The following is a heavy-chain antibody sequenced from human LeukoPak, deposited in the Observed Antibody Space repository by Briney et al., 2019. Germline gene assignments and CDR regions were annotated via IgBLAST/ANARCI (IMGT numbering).Heavy chain of an antibody. Sequence: ASVKVSCKASGYTFTSYYMYWVRQAPGQGLEWMGIISPSGGSTTYAQKFQGRLTMTRDTSTSTVSMELSSLRSEDTAVYYCASSAYGSGSPSHWGQGTLVTVSS. D-gene: IGHD3-10*01. CDR1: GYTFTSYY. CDR3: ASSAYGSGSPSH. J-gene: IGHJ4*02. CDR2: ISPSGGST. V-gene: IGHV1-46*01.